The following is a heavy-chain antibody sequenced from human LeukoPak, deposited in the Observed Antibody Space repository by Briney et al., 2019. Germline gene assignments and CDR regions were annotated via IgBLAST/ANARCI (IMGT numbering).Heavy chain of an antibody. D-gene: IGHD3-22*01. Sequence: GASVKVSCKASGYTFTNYAMNWVRQAPGQGLEWMGWINTNTGNPTYAQGFTGRFVFSLDTSVSTAYLQISSLKAEDTAVYYCARANPLITMIVSYHYYYYMDVWGKGTTVTVSS. J-gene: IGHJ6*03. V-gene: IGHV7-4-1*02. CDR2: INTNTGNP. CDR3: ARANPLITMIVSYHYYYYMDV. CDR1: GYTFTNYA.